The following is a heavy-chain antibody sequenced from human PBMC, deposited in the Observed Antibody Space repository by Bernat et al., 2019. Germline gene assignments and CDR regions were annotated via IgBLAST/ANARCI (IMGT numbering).Heavy chain of an antibody. D-gene: IGHD3-16*01. CDR1: GFSLSSYL. CDR2: ITSDGTNK. J-gene: IGHJ3*02. Sequence: EVKVVESGGGLVQPGGSLRLSCEASGFSLSSYLMHWVRQAPGERLVWVSRITSDGTNKIYADSVKGRFTISRDNAKNTLHLQMNSLRAEDTAVYYCSRTAFVFDDVFDIWGQGTKVTVSS. V-gene: IGHV3-74*01. CDR3: SRTAFVFDDVFDI.